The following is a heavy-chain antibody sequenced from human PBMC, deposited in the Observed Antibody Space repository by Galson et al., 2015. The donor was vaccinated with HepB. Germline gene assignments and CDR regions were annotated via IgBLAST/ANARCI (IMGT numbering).Heavy chain of an antibody. D-gene: IGHD3-16*02. J-gene: IGHJ3*02. CDR3: ARDVPNDYVWGSYLMANIDAFDI. Sequence: SVKVSCKASGYTFTSYGISWVRQAPGQGLEWMGWISAYNGNTNYAQKLQGRVTMTTDTSTSTAYMELRSLRSDDTAVYYCARDVPNDYVWGSYLMANIDAFDIWGQGTMVTVSS. V-gene: IGHV1-18*04. CDR1: GYTFTSYG. CDR2: ISAYNGNT.